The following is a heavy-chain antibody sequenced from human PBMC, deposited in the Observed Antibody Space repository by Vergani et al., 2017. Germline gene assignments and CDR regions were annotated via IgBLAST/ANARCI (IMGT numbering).Heavy chain of an antibody. CDR1: GGSISSGNYY. V-gene: IGHV4-61*02. Sequence: QVQLQESGPGLVKPSQTLSLTCSVSGGSISSGNYYWGWIRQAAGKRLEWIGRIYTSGSTNYNPSLKSRVTMSVDTSKNQFSLMLRFVTAADTAVYYCARGSTIFGYWGQGALVTVSS. J-gene: IGHJ4*02. CDR2: IYTSGST. D-gene: IGHD5/OR15-5a*01. CDR3: ARGSTIFGY.